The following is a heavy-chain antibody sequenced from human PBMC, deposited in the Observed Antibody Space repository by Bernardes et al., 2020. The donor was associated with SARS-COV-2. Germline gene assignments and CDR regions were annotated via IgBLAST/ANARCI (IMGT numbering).Heavy chain of an antibody. CDR1: GYTFTSYG. V-gene: IGHV1-18*04. D-gene: IGHD2-2*01. J-gene: IGHJ6*02. Sequence: ASVKVSCMASGYTFTSYGISWVRQAPGQGLEWMGWISAYNGNTNYAQKLQGRVTMTTDTSTSTAYMELRSLRSDDTAVYYCARDSVVPAYYYYGMDVWGQGTTVTVSS. CDR2: ISAYNGNT. CDR3: ARDSVVPAYYYYGMDV.